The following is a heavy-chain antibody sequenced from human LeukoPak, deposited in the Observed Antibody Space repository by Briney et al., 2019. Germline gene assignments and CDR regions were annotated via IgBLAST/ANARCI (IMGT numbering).Heavy chain of an antibody. CDR3: ARVRYYYDSSGYYYPTWFDP. V-gene: IGHV1-18*01. J-gene: IGHJ5*02. D-gene: IGHD3-22*01. Sequence: ASVKVSCKASGYTFTSYGISWVRQAPGQGLEWMGWISAYNGNTNYAQKLQGRVTMTTDTSTSTAYMELRSLRSDDTAVYYCARVRYYYDSSGYYYPTWFDPWGQGTLVTVSS. CDR1: GYTFTSYG. CDR2: ISAYNGNT.